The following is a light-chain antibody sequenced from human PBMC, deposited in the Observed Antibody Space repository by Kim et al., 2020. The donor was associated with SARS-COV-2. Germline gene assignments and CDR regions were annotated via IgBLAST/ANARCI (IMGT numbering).Light chain of an antibody. Sequence: SPGERATLSCRASQSVSSNLAWYQQKPSQPPRLLIDGASTRATAVPARCSGSWSGTEFTLTISSLQSEDFAVYYCQQYDNWPPLTYGGGTKVDI. J-gene: IGKJ4*01. CDR3: QQYDNWPPLT. CDR1: QSVSSN. V-gene: IGKV3-15*01. CDR2: GAS.